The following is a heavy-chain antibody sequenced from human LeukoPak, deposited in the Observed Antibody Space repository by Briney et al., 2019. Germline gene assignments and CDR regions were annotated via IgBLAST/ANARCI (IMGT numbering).Heavy chain of an antibody. V-gene: IGHV1-8*01. Sequence: ASVKVSCKASGYTFTSYDINWVRQATGQGLEWMGWMNPNGGNTGYAQKFQGRVTMTRNTSISIAYMELSSLRSEDTAVYYCARAGITMVRGVIEGDAFDIWGQGTMVTVSS. CDR2: MNPNGGNT. J-gene: IGHJ3*02. CDR3: ARAGITMVRGVIEGDAFDI. CDR1: GYTFTSYD. D-gene: IGHD3-10*01.